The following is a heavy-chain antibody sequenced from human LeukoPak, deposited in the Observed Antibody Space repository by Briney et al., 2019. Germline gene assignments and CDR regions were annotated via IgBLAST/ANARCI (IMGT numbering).Heavy chain of an antibody. V-gene: IGHV3-15*07. D-gene: IGHD4-11*01. CDR1: GFTFSNAW. CDR2: IKSKTDGGTT. J-gene: IGHJ6*02. Sequence: PGGSLRLSCAASGFTFSNAWINWVRQAPGKGLEWVGRIKSKTDGGTTEYAAPVKGRFTISRDDSKNTLYLQMNSLKTEDTAVYHRSTWDYTDGWDVWGQGTTVIVSS. CDR3: STWDYTDGWDV.